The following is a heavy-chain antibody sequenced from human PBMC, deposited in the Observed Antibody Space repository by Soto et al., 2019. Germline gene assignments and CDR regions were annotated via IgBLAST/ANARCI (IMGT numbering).Heavy chain of an antibody. V-gene: IGHV5-51*01. CDR2: IYPGDSDT. CDR3: ARPRFDDYGDHYGAGGFDY. CDR1: GYSFTSYW. D-gene: IGHD4-17*01. Sequence: GESLKISCKGSGYSFTSYWIGWVRQMPGKGLEWMGIIYPGDSDTRYSPSFQGQVTISADKSISTAYLQWSSLKASDTAMYYCARPRFDDYGDHYGAGGFDYWGQGTLVTVSS. J-gene: IGHJ4*02.